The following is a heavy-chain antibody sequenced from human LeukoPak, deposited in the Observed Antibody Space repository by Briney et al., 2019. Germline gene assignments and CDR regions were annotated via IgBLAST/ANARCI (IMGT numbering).Heavy chain of an antibody. CDR1: GGSISGYY. D-gene: IGHD3-16*02. CDR2: INHSGST. V-gene: IGHV4-34*01. J-gene: IGHJ4*02. Sequence: SETLSLTCAVYGGSISGYYWSWIRQPPGKGLEWIGEINHSGSTNYNPSLKSRVTISVDTSKNQFSLKLSSVTAADTAVYYCARTYYDYVWGSYRPPPFDYWGQGTLVTVSS. CDR3: ARTYYDYVWGSYRPPPFDY.